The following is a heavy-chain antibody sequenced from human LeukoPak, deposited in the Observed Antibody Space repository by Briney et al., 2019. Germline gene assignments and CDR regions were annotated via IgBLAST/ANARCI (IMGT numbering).Heavy chain of an antibody. D-gene: IGHD6-19*01. J-gene: IGHJ3*02. CDR1: GFIFSSYA. Sequence: GGSLRLSCAASGFIFSSYAMHWVRQAPGKGLERVAVISYDGSNKYYADSVKGRFTISRDNSKNTLYLQMNSLRAEDTAVYYCARRTVAGGAFDIWGQGTMVTVSS. CDR2: ISYDGSNK. CDR3: ARRTVAGGAFDI. V-gene: IGHV3-30-3*01.